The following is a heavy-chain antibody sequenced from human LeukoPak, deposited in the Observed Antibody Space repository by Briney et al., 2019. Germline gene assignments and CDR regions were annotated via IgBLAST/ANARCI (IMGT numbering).Heavy chain of an antibody. D-gene: IGHD3-9*01. V-gene: IGHV3-23*01. CDR3: ARVRVTGYSNFAY. J-gene: IGHJ4*02. CDR1: GFTFSSYA. Sequence: GGSLRLSCAASGFTFSSYAMSWVRQAPGKGLEWVSTISGSGGSTFYADSVKGRFTISRDNSKNTLYLQMNSLRAEDTAVYYCARVRVTGYSNFAYWGQGTLVTVSS. CDR2: ISGSGGST.